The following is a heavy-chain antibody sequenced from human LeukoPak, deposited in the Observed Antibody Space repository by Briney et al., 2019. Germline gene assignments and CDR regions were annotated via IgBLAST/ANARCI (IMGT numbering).Heavy chain of an antibody. V-gene: IGHV4-31*03. J-gene: IGHJ4*02. D-gene: IGHD3-10*01. CDR2: IYYSGST. Sequence: PSQTLSLTCTVSGGSISSGGYYWSWIRQHPGKGLEWIGYIYYSGSTYYNPSLKSRVTISVDTSKNQFSLKLSSVTAADTAVYYCARAPSLWFGEPFPALKYYFDYWGQGTLVTVSS. CDR1: GGSISSGGYY. CDR3: ARAPSLWFGEPFPALKYYFDY.